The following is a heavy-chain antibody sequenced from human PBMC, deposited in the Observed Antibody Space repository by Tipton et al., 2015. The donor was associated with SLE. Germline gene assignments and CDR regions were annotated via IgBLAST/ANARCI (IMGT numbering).Heavy chain of an antibody. V-gene: IGHV3-30*02. CDR3: AKGAGDIVLMVSEGSYFDH. D-gene: IGHD2-8*01. J-gene: IGHJ4*02. CDR1: GFTFSSYG. CDR2: IRFDGSKK. Sequence: GSLRLSCAASGFTFSSYGMHWVRQAPGKGLEWVAFIRFDGSKKSYADSVKGRFTISRDNSKNTLYLQMNSLRAEDTAVYYCAKGAGDIVLMVSEGSYFDHWGQGALVTVSS.